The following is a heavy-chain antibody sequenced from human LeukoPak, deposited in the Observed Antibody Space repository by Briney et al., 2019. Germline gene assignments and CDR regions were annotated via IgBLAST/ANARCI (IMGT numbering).Heavy chain of an antibody. V-gene: IGHV1-18*01. J-gene: IGHJ4*02. D-gene: IGHD4-17*01. CDR1: GYTFTSYG. Sequence: ASVKVSCKASGYTFTSYGISWVRQAPGQGLEWMGWISAYNGNTNYAQKLQGRVAMTTDTSTSTAYMELRSLRSDDTAVYYCARAPYGDYGSYFDYWRQGTLVTVSS. CDR2: ISAYNGNT. CDR3: ARAPYGDYGSYFDY.